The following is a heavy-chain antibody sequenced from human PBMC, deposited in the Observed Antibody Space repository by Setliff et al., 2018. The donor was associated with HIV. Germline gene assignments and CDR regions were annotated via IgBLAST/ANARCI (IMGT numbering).Heavy chain of an antibody. CDR3: ARCRGTQWLAYFDP. D-gene: IGHD6-19*01. CDR1: GFTFSQYW. Sequence: LRLSCAASGFTFSQYWMSRARQAPGKGLEWVANIDQDESEKYYVDSVKGRFTTSRDISRNTLYLDMNNLRVEDTAIYYCARCRGTQWLAYFDPWGQGTLVTVSS. V-gene: IGHV3-7*01. J-gene: IGHJ5*02. CDR2: IDQDESEK.